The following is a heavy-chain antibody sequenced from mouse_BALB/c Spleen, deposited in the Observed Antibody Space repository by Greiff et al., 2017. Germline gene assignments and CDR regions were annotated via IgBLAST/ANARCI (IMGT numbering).Heavy chain of an antibody. CDR1: GYTFTSYW. CDR3: ARPADFDY. V-gene: IGHV1-87*01. J-gene: IGHJ2*01. CDR2: IYPGDGDT. Sequence: VQLQQSGAELARPGASVKLSCKASGYTFTSYWMQWVKQRPGQGLEWIGAIYPGDGDTRYTQKFKGKATLTADKSSSTAYMQLSSLASEDSAVYYCARPADFDYWGQGTTLTVSS.